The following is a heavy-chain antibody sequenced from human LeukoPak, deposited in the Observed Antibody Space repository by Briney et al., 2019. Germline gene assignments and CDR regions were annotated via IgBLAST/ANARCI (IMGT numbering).Heavy chain of an antibody. V-gene: IGHV3-7*03. CDR2: IKEDGSEK. CDR1: GFTFSNYW. J-gene: IGHJ4*02. D-gene: IGHD7-27*01. CDR3: ARVSAGDYPDY. Sequence: GGSLRLSCAASGFTFSNYWMSWVRQAPGKGLEWVANIKEDGSEKSYVDSVKGRFTISRDNAKNSLYLQMNSLRAEDTAVYYSARVSAGDYPDYWGQGTLVTVSS.